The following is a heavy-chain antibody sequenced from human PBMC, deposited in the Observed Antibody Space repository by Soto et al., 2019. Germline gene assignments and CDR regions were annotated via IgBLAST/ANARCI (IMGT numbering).Heavy chain of an antibody. Sequence: GGSLRLSCAASGFTFGSYAMSWVRQAPGKGLEWVSAISGSGGSTYYADAVKGRFTISRDNSKNTLYLQMNSLRADDTAVYYCAKVMVKNWFDPWGQGTLVTVSS. CDR3: AKVMVKNWFDP. D-gene: IGHD5-18*01. J-gene: IGHJ5*02. V-gene: IGHV3-23*01. CDR2: ISGSGGST. CDR1: GFTFGSYA.